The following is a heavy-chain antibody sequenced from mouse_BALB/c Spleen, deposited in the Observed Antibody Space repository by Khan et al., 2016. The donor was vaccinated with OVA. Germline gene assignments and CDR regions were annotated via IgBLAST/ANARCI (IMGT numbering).Heavy chain of an antibody. J-gene: IGHJ4*01. CDR2: INPGSGGT. V-gene: IGHV1-54*01. CDR3: ARAYGYYHAMEY. Sequence: VQLQESGAELVRPGTSVRVSCKASGYAFTNYLIEWVKQRPGQGLEWIGVINPGSGGTNYNEKFKGKATLTADKSSSTAYMQLSSLTSDDSAVDFCARAYGYYHAMEYWGQGTSVTVSS. D-gene: IGHD2-2*01. CDR1: GYAFTNYL.